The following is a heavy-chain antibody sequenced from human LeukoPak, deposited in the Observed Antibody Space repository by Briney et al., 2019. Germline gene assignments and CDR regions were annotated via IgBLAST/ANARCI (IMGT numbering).Heavy chain of an antibody. J-gene: IGHJ5*02. V-gene: IGHV3-33*01. CDR3: AREGTDYGDYKNWFDP. CDR2: IWYDGSSK. CDR1: GFTFSSFA. D-gene: IGHD4-17*01. Sequence: GGSLRLSCVASGFTFSSFAMHWVRRVPGKGLEWVAAIWYDGSSKYYVDSVKGRFTISRDNSKNTVYLQMNSLRAEDTAVYYCAREGTDYGDYKNWFDPWGQGTLVTVSS.